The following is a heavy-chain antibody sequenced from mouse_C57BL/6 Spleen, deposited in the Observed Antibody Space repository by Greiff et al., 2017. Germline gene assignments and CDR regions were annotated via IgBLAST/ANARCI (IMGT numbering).Heavy chain of an antibody. Sequence: QVQLQQSGTELVKPGASVKLSCKASGYTFTSYWMHWVKQRPGQGLEWIGNITPSNGGTNYNEKFKSKATLTVDKSSSTAYMQLSSLTSEESAVYYCARSVYYDYQYYFDYWGQGTTLTVSS. D-gene: IGHD2-4*01. V-gene: IGHV1-53*01. CDR2: ITPSNGGT. CDR1: GYTFTSYW. CDR3: ARSVYYDYQYYFDY. J-gene: IGHJ2*01.